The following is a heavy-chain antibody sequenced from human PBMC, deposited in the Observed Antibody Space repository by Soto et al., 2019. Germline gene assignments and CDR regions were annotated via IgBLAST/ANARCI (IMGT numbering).Heavy chain of an antibody. J-gene: IGHJ4*02. D-gene: IGHD6-19*01. Sequence: VQLVESGGGVVQPGRSLRLSCAASGFTFSDYAMHLVRQAPGKGLEWVAVVSHDGRNTHYADSVKGRFTISRDSSKNTVSLAMTSLSAEDTGVYYCAKGGRQWLVTSDFNYWGQGALVTVSS. V-gene: IGHV3-30*18. CDR1: GFTFSDYA. CDR3: AKGGRQWLVTSDFNY. CDR2: VSHDGRNT.